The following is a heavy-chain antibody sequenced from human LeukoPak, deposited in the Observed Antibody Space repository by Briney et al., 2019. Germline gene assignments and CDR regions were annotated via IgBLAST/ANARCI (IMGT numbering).Heavy chain of an antibody. CDR2: IYYSGST. V-gene: IGHV4-39*07. Sequence: SETLSLTSTVSGGSISSSSYYWGWIRQPPGKGLEWIGSIYYSGSTYYNPSLKSRVTISVDTSKNQFSLKLTSVTAADTAVYYCAREGLITIVRGVNFGYWGQGTLVSVSS. J-gene: IGHJ4*02. D-gene: IGHD3-10*01. CDR3: AREGLITIVRGVNFGY. CDR1: GGSISSSSYY.